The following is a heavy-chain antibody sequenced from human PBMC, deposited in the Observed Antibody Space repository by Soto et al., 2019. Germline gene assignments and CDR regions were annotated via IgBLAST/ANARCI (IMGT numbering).Heavy chain of an antibody. CDR3: ARGAVVVPNGLIAGMDV. CDR2: IDPSSGTT. CDR1: GYSFSNFY. J-gene: IGHJ6*02. Sequence: ASVKVSCKPSGYSFSNFYVHWVRQAPGQGLEWMGIIDPSSGTTSYTQKFQERVTMTRDTSMSTVYMELSRLRSEDTAVYYCARGAVVVPNGLIAGMDVWGLGTTVSVSS. D-gene: IGHD2-15*01. V-gene: IGHV1-46*01.